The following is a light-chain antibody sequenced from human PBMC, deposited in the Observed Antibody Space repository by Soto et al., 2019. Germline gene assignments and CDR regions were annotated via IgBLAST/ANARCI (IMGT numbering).Light chain of an antibody. CDR3: QQYGSSPRT. Sequence: EIVLTPSPATLSLSPGERAALSCRASQSVGRHLNWYRQKPGQAPRLLIYGAFKRATGIPDRFSGSGSGTDFTLTISRMEPEDFAVYCCQQYGSSPRTFGQGTKVDIK. CDR2: GAF. V-gene: IGKV3-20*01. J-gene: IGKJ1*01. CDR1: QSVGRH.